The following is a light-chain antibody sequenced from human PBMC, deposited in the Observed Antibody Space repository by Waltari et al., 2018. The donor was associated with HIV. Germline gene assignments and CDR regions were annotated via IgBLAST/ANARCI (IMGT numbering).Light chain of an antibody. V-gene: IGLV1-44*01. CDR2: DNN. J-gene: IGLJ3*02. CDR1: SSNIGRNI. Sequence: QSVLTQPPSASGTPGQRVTISCSGSSSNIGRNIVNWYQQLPGTAPKPLIYDNNQRPSWVPDRFSGSKSGTSASLAISGLQSEDEADYYCAAWDDSLNGWVFGGGTKLTVL. CDR3: AAWDDSLNGWV.